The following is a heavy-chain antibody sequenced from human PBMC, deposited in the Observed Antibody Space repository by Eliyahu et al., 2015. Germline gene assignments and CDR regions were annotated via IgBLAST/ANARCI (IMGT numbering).Heavy chain of an antibody. V-gene: IGHV3-30*18. Sequence: QVQLVESGGGVVQPGRSLXLSCAASGFTFXSYGMHWVRQAPGKGLEWVAVISYDGSNKYYADSVKGRFTISRDNSKNTLYLQMNSLRAEDTAVYYCAKDRTSYVSNDAFDIWGQGTMVTVSS. CDR2: ISYDGSNK. J-gene: IGHJ3*02. CDR3: AKDRTSYVSNDAFDI. D-gene: IGHD2-2*01. CDR1: GFTFXSYG.